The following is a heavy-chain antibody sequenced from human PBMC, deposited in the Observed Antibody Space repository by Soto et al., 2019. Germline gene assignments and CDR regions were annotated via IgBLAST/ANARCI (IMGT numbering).Heavy chain of an antibody. CDR1: GFTFNIYG. V-gene: IGHV3-30*18. CDR2: ISYDGSNQ. CDR3: AKDQASGQGSFDS. J-gene: IGHJ4*02. Sequence: GGSLRLSCAASGFTFNIYGMHWVRQAPDKGMEWVALISYDGSNQYYADSVKGRFTISRDNSKNTLFLQMNSLRADDTAVYYCAKDQASGQGSFDSWGQGTLVTVSS.